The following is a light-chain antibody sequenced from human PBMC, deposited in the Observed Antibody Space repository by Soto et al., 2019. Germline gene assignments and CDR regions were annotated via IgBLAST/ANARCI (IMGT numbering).Light chain of an antibody. CDR2: GAS. Sequence: EIVKTQSPATRSVSPGERSTLSCMASQSVSNNYLAWYQQKPGQAPRLLIYGASNRATGIPDRFSGSGSGTDFTLTISRLEPEDFAVYYCQQYGSSGTFGQGAKVDTK. CDR1: QSVSNNY. CDR3: QQYGSSGT. J-gene: IGKJ1*01. V-gene: IGKV3-20*01.